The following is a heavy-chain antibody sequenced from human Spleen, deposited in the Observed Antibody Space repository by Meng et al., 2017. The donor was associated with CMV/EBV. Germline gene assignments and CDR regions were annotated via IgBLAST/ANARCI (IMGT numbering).Heavy chain of an antibody. CDR1: GFSLTDYW. CDR2: IISDGSVT. V-gene: IGHV3-74*01. Sequence: GESLKISCVASGFSLTDYWMHWVRQTPGTGLVWVSSIISDGSVTRYADSVKGRFIISRDNAKNSLYLQMNSLRAEDTAVYYCARDLGHSGSYRYYFDYWGQGTLVTVSS. J-gene: IGHJ4*02. D-gene: IGHD1-26*01. CDR3: ARDLGHSGSYRYYFDY.